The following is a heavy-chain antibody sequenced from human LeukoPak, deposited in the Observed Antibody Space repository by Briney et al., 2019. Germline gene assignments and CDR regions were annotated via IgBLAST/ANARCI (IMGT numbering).Heavy chain of an antibody. Sequence: GASVKVSCKASGYTFTTYPMNWVRQAPGQGLEWMGWINTNTGNPTYAQDFTGRFVFSLDTSVSTAYLQISSLKAEDTAVYYCARDRWGGGYNYFHAFDIWGQGTMVTVSS. D-gene: IGHD5-24*01. J-gene: IGHJ3*02. CDR2: INTNTGNP. CDR3: ARDRWGGGYNYFHAFDI. CDR1: GYTFTTYP. V-gene: IGHV7-4-1*02.